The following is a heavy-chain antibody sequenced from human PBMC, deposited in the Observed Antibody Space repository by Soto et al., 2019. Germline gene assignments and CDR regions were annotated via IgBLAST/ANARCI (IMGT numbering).Heavy chain of an antibody. Sequence: QVQLVESGGGVVQPGRSLRLSCAASGFTFSSYGMHWVRQAPGKGLEWVAVISYDGSNKYYADSVKGRFTISRDNSKNTLYLQMNSLRAEDTAVYYCAKDYCGGDCYSFWHWGQGTLVTVSS. CDR3: AKDYCGGDCYSFWH. CDR2: ISYDGSNK. V-gene: IGHV3-30*18. CDR1: GFTFSSYG. D-gene: IGHD2-21*02. J-gene: IGHJ1*01.